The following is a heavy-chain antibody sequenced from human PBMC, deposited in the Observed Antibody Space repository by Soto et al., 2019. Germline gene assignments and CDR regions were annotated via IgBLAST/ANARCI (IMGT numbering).Heavy chain of an antibody. V-gene: IGHV3-33*01. D-gene: IGHD3-10*01. CDR1: GFTFSSYG. CDR2: IWYDGSNK. J-gene: IGHJ6*03. CDR3: ARDHITMVRGVISYMDV. Sequence: GGSLRLSCAASGFTFSSYGMHWVRQAPGKGLEWVAVIWYDGSNKYYADSVKGRFTISRDNSKNTLYLQMNSLRAEDTAVYYCARDHITMVRGVISYMDVWGKGTTVTVSS.